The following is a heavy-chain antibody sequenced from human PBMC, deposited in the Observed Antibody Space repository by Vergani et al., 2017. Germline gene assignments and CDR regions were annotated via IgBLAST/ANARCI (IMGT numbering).Heavy chain of an antibody. CDR1: GGSISSSSYY. D-gene: IGHD3-22*01. CDR3: ARDRADYYDSSGYYYRRFDP. V-gene: IGHV4-61*05. CDR2: IYYSGST. J-gene: IGHJ5*02. Sequence: QLQLQESGPGLVKPSETLSLTCTVSGGSISSSSYYWGWIRQPPGKGLEWIGYIYYSGSTNYNPSLKSRVTISVDTSKNQFSLKLSSVTAADTAVYYCARDRADYYDSSGYYYRRFDPWGQGTLVTVSS.